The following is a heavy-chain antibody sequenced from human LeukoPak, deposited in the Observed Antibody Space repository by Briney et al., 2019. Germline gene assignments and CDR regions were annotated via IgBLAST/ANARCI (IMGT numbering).Heavy chain of an antibody. D-gene: IGHD5-12*01. CDR2: IRSKANTYAT. Sequence: PGGSLRLSWAASGFTFSGSALHWVRQASGKGLEWVGRIRSKANTYATSYAASVKGRFTISRDDPKNTAYLQMNSLKTEDTAIYYCTGSDVDSPLPRYWGQGILVTVSS. CDR1: GFTFSGSA. CDR3: TGSDVDSPLPRY. V-gene: IGHV3-73*01. J-gene: IGHJ4*02.